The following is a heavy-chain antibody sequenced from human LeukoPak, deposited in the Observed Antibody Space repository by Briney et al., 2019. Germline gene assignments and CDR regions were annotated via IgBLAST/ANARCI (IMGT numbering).Heavy chain of an antibody. CDR3: ARENSGSYREFDY. D-gene: IGHD1-26*01. J-gene: IGHJ4*02. CDR2: IYSSGST. CDR1: GGSISSYY. V-gene: IGHV4-4*07. Sequence: SETLSLTCTVSGGSISSYYWSWIRRPAGKGLEWIGRIYSSGSTNYNASLKSRVSMSVDTSKNQFSLKLSSVTAADTAVFYCARENSGSYREFDYWGQGTLVTVSS.